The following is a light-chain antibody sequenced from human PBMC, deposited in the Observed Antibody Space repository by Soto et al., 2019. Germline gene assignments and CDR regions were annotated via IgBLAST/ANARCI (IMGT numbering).Light chain of an antibody. J-gene: IGKJ4*01. Sequence: EIVLTQSPATLSLSPGERATLSCRASQSVSSYLARYQQKPGQAPRLLIYDASNRATGIPARFSGSGSGTDFTLTISSLEPEDSAVYYCQQCYNWPPLTLGGGTKVDIK. CDR1: QSVSSY. CDR2: DAS. CDR3: QQCYNWPPLT. V-gene: IGKV3-11*01.